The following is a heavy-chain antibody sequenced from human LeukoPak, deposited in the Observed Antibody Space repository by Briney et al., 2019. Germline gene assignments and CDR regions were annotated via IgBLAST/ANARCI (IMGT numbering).Heavy chain of an antibody. CDR3: ARGPSSYSYMDV. CDR2: ITANARSK. J-gene: IGHJ6*03. CDR1: GFTFSDYT. Sequence: GGSLRLSCAGSGFTFSDYTMHWVRQGPGKGLEYVSAITANARSKYHADSVRGRFTISRDNSKDTLYLQMGGLRPEDTAVYYCARGPSSYSYMDVWGKGTTVTISS. V-gene: IGHV3-64*02.